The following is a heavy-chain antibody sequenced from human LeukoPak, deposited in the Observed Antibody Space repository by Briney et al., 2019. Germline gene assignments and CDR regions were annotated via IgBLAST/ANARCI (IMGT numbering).Heavy chain of an antibody. Sequence: ASVKVSCKASGYTFTGYYMHWVRQAPGQGLEWMGWINPNSGGTNYARKFQGRVTMTRDTSISTAYMELSRLRSDDTAVYYCARDLSYYYDSSGYYYGDWFDPWGQGTLVTVSS. J-gene: IGHJ5*02. CDR2: INPNSGGT. D-gene: IGHD3-22*01. CDR1: GYTFTGYY. CDR3: ARDLSYYYDSSGYYYGDWFDP. V-gene: IGHV1-2*02.